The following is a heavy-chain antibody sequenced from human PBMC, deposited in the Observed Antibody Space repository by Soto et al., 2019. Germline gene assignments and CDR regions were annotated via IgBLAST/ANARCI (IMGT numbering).Heavy chain of an antibody. Sequence: GGSLRLSCAASGFTFSSYAMHWVRQAPGKGLEWVAVISYDGSNKYYADSVKGRFTISRDNSKNTLYLQMNSLRAEDTAVYYCAKEVHYDILTGYYPNYYYYYGMDVWGQGTTVTVSS. CDR2: ISYDGSNK. D-gene: IGHD3-9*01. J-gene: IGHJ6*02. CDR1: GFTFSSYA. CDR3: AKEVHYDILTGYYPNYYYYYGMDV. V-gene: IGHV3-30-3*01.